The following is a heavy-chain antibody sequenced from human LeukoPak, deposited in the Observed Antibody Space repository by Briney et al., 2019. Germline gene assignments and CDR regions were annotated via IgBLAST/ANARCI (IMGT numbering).Heavy chain of an antibody. V-gene: IGHV3-23*01. CDR2: ISCGGGST. D-gene: IGHD4-17*01. CDR3: AKEDWDYGDQELYFDY. J-gene: IGHJ4*02. Sequence: GGSLRLSCAASGFTFSSYSMSWVRQAPGKGLEWVSSISCGGGSTYYADSVKGRFTISSDNYKNPLYLQMNSLRAEDTDVYYCAKEDWDYGDQELYFDYWGQGNLVTVSS. CDR1: GFTFSSYS.